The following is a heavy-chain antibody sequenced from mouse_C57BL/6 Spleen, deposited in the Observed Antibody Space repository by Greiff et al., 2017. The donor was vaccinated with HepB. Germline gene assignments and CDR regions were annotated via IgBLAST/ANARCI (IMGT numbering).Heavy chain of an antibody. CDR3: AAASAFAY. CDR1: GYTFTSYW. J-gene: IGHJ3*01. V-gene: IGHV1-69*01. Sequence: QVQLKQPGAELVMPGASVKLSCKASGYTFTSYWMHWVKQRPGQGLEWIGEIDPSDSYTNYNQKFKGKSTLTVDKSSSTAYMQLSSLTSEDSAVYWCAAASAFAYGGQGTLVTVSA. CDR2: IDPSDSYT. D-gene: IGHD3-2*02.